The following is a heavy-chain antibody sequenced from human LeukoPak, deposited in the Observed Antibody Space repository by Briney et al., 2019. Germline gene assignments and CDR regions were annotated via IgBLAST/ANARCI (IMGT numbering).Heavy chain of an antibody. CDR2: INQDGSEK. CDR1: GFTFSSYW. J-gene: IGHJ4*02. CDR3: ARDSYGYDY. V-gene: IGHV3-7*01. D-gene: IGHD5-18*01. Sequence: GGSLRLSCAASGFTFSSYWMSWVRQAPGKGLEWVANINQDGSEKHYVDSVKGRFTISRDNVKNSLYLQMNSLRAEDTAVYYCARDSYGYDYWGQGTLVTVSS.